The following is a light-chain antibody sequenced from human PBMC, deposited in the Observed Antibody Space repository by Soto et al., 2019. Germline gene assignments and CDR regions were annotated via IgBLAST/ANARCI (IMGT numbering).Light chain of an antibody. J-gene: IGKJ1*01. CDR1: QNISNY. Sequence: DIQMTQSPSSLSASVGDRVTITCRASQNISNYLNWYQQKPGKAPKLLIYGASRLQSGVPSRFSGSGSGTDFTLTISSLQPEDFATYYCQQSYSTFKTFGQGTKVDIK. CDR3: QQSYSTFKT. CDR2: GAS. V-gene: IGKV1-39*01.